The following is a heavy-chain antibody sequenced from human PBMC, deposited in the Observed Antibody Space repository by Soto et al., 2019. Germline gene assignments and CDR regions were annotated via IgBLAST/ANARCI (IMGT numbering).Heavy chain of an antibody. V-gene: IGHV4-59*01. CDR3: ARESAGSGKNNWFDP. Sequence: SETLSLTCAVSGASISTYYWSWVRQPPGKGLEWIGYIHDSGSTYYNPSLKSRVTMSLDTSRNQFFLQLNSVTAADTAVYYCARESAGSGKNNWFDPWGQGMLVTVSS. D-gene: IGHD3-10*01. CDR2: IHDSGST. CDR1: GASISTYY. J-gene: IGHJ5*02.